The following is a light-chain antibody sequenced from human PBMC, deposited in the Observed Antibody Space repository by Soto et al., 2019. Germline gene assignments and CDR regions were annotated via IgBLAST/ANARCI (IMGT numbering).Light chain of an antibody. Sequence: DIQMTQSPSSLSASVGGRVTITCQASQDINNYLNWYQQKPGKAPELLISDASNLETGDPSRISGSGSGTHFTFTITSLQPEDIGTYYCQQYSDLPITFGQGTRLEIK. CDR3: QQYSDLPIT. V-gene: IGKV1-33*01. J-gene: IGKJ5*01. CDR1: QDINNY. CDR2: DAS.